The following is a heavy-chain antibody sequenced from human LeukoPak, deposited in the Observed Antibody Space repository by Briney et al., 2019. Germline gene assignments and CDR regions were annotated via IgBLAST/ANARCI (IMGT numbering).Heavy chain of an antibody. CDR1: GYTFTSYG. CDR3: ARAIVVVIVPRYYYGMDV. CDR2: ISAYNGNT. J-gene: IGHJ6*02. D-gene: IGHD2-15*01. V-gene: IGHV1-18*01. Sequence: ASVKVSCKASGYTFTSYGISWVRQAPGQGLEWMGWISAYNGNTNYAQKLQGRVTMTTDTSASTAYMELRSLRSDDTAVYYCARAIVVVIVPRYYYGMDVWGQGTTVTVSS.